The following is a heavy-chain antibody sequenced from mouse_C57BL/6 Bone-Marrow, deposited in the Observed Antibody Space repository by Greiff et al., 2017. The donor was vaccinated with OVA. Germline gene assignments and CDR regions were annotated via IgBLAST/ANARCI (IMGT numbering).Heavy chain of an antibody. CDR1: GYAFSSSW. CDR2: IYPGDGDT. J-gene: IGHJ3*01. V-gene: IGHV1-82*01. Sequence: VKLMESGPELVKPGASVKISCKASGYAFSSSWMNWVKQRPGKGLEWIGRIYPGDGDTNYNGKFKGKATLTADKSSSTAYMQLSSLTSEDSAVYFCARGGPWFAYWGQGTLVTVSA. CDR3: ARGGPWFAY.